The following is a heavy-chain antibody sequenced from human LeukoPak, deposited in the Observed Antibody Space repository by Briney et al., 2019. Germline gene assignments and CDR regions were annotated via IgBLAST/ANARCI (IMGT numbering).Heavy chain of an antibody. CDR2: INPNIGAT. CDR3: ARDRVGSGLPRPYYFEP. CDR1: GYTFTGYY. Sequence: GASVKVSCKPSGYTFTGYYLHWVRQAPGQALEWMGWINPNIGATMYAEKFQGRVTMTRDTSISTAYMELSSLRSDDTALYYCARDRVGSGLPRPYYFEPWGQGTLVTVSS. D-gene: IGHD6-19*01. J-gene: IGHJ4*02. V-gene: IGHV1-2*02.